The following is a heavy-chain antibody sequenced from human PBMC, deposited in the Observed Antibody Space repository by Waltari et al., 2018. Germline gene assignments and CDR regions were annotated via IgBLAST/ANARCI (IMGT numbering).Heavy chain of an antibody. V-gene: IGHV3-7*01. D-gene: IGHD3-3*01. J-gene: IGHJ4*02. CDR3: ARHRIEWYFDY. CDR2: IKQDGSEK. Sequence: EVQLVESGGGLVQPGGSLRLSCAASGFTFSSYWMSWGRQAPGKGLEWVANIKQDGSEKYYVYSVKGRFTNSRDNAKNSLYLQMNSLRAEDTAVYYCARHRIEWYFDYWGQGTLVTVSS. CDR1: GFTFSSYW.